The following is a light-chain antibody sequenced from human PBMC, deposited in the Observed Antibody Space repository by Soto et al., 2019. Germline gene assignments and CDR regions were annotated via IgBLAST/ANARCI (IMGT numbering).Light chain of an antibody. CDR1: SSNIGTNT. V-gene: IGLV1-44*01. CDR3: AAGDVSLVV. CDR2: SDN. J-gene: IGLJ2*01. Sequence: QSVLTQPPSASGTPGQRVTIFCSGSSSNIGTNTVIWYQQLPGAAPKLLIYSDNQRPSGVPGRFSGSKSGTSASLAISGLQSEDEADYYCAAGDVSLVVFGGGTKVTVL.